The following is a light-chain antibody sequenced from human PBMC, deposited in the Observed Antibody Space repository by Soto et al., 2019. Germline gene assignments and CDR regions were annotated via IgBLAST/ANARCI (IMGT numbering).Light chain of an antibody. Sequence: EIVLTQSPGTLSLSPGERATLSCRASQSVSSSYLAWYQQKPGQAPRLLIYGASSRATGIPDRFSGSGSGTDFPLTISRLEPENFGVYYCQQYGSSPYPFGQGTKLEIK. V-gene: IGKV3-20*01. CDR1: QSVSSSY. CDR3: QQYGSSPYP. J-gene: IGKJ2*01. CDR2: GAS.